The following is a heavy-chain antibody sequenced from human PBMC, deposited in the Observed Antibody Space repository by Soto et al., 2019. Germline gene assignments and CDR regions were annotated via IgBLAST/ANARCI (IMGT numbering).Heavy chain of an antibody. CDR1: GYTFTSYA. CDR3: ARGLNGYLRYFDY. V-gene: IGHV1-3*01. CDR2: INAGNGNT. Sequence: GASVKVSCKASGYTFTSYAMHWVRQAPGQRLEWMGWINAGNGNTKYSQKFQGRVTITRDTSASTAYMELSSLRSEDTAVYYCARGLNGYLRYFDYWGQGTPVTAPQ. D-gene: IGHD5-18*01. J-gene: IGHJ4*02.